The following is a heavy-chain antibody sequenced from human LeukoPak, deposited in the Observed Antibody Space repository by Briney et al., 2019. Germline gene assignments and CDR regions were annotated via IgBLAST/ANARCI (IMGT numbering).Heavy chain of an antibody. CDR1: GGSISSHY. CDR3: ATIKRGSIFGYFDF. CDR2: LFDSVST. J-gene: IGHJ4*02. D-gene: IGHD5-18*01. Sequence: SETLSLTCTVSGGSISSHYWCWIRQPPGKGLEWIAYLFDSVSTKDNPSLQSRLTLSADTSKNQFSLRLSSVTAADTAVYYCATIKRGSIFGYFDFWGQGIKVTVSS. V-gene: IGHV4-59*11.